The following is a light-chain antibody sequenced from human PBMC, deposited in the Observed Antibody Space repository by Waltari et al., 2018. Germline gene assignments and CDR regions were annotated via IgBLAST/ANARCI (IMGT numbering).Light chain of an antibody. Sequence: QTVVTQEPSFSVSPGGTVTLTCGLRSGSVSTSYYPSWYQQTPGQAPRPLIYSTNTRSSGVPDRFSGSILGNNAALTITGAQADDESDYYCVLYMGGGILFG. J-gene: IGLJ3*02. CDR3: VLYMGGGIL. CDR1: SGSVSTSYY. CDR2: STN. V-gene: IGLV8-61*01.